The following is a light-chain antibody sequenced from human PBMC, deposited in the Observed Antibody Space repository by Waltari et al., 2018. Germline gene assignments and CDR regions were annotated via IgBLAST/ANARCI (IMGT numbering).Light chain of an antibody. CDR2: VNSDGSH. V-gene: IGLV4-69*01. CDR3: QAWGTGTKRE. J-gene: IGLJ2*01. Sequence: VLTQSPSASASLGASVKLTCTLSSGHSSYAIAWHQQQPAKGPRYLMKVNSDGSHSRGDGIPDRFSGSSSGAERYLTISRLQSEDEADYYCQAWGTGTKREFGGGTKLTVL. CDR1: SGHSSYA.